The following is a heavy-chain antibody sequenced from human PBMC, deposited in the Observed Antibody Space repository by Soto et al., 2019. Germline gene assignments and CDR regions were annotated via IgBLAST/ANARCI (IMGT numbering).Heavy chain of an antibody. Sequence: GGSLRLSCAASGFTFSSSWMHWVCQAPEKGLEWVADIKCDGSEKYYVDSVKGRLTISRDNAKNSLYLQVNSLRAEDMTVYYCVRALWSSSEWFDPWGQGTLVTVSS. CDR3: VRALWSSSEWFDP. V-gene: IGHV3-7*03. D-gene: IGHD6-6*01. J-gene: IGHJ5*02. CDR2: IKCDGSEK. CDR1: GFTFSSSW.